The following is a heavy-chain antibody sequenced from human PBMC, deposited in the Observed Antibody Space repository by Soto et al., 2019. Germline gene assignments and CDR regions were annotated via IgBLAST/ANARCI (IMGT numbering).Heavy chain of an antibody. Sequence: QVQLVQSGAEVKKPGASVKVSYVASGYTFTDHYIHWVQQAPGQGLEWMGWINPHSGDTIYAQKFQGRVTLTRDTSISTAYMELSRLRSDDTAVYYCARGRTVNFYGMDVW. CDR3: ARGRTVNFYGMDV. D-gene: IGHD4-17*01. J-gene: IGHJ6*01. CDR2: INPHSGDT. V-gene: IGHV1-2*02. CDR1: GYTFTDHY.